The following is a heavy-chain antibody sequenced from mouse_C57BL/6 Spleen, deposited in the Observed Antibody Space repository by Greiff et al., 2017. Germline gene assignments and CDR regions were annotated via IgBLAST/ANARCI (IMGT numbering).Heavy chain of an antibody. CDR3: TLDGSSPSPMDY. CDR1: GFTFSSYA. V-gene: IGHV5-9-1*02. CDR2: ISSGGDYI. J-gene: IGHJ4*01. Sequence: EVHLVESGEGLVKPGGSLKLSCAASGFTFSSYAMSWVRQTPEKRLEWVAYISSGGDYIYYADTVKGRFTISRDNARNTLYLQMSSLKSEDTAMYYCTLDGSSPSPMDYWGQGTSVTVSS. D-gene: IGHD1-1*01.